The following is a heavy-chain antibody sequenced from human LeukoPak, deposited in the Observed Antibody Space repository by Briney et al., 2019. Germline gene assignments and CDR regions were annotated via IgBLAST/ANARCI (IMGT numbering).Heavy chain of an antibody. CDR2: ISYDGSNK. V-gene: IGHV3-30*18. J-gene: IGHJ3*02. CDR3: AKDPPYYYGSGSSDAFDI. Sequence: GRSLRLSCAASGFTFSSYGMHWVRQAPGKGLEWVTVISYDGSNKYYADSVKGRFTISRDNSKNTLYLQMNSLRAEDTAVYYCAKDPPYYYGSGSSDAFDIWGQGTMVTVSS. D-gene: IGHD3-10*01. CDR1: GFTFSSYG.